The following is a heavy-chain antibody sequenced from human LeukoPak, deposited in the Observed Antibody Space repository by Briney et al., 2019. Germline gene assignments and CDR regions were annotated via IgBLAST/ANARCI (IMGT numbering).Heavy chain of an antibody. CDR3: ARGNWNYGYYFDY. CDR2: IYYSGST. V-gene: IGHV4-59*08. CDR1: GGSISSYY. J-gene: IGHJ4*02. D-gene: IGHD1-7*01. Sequence: SETLSLTCTVSGGSISSYYWSWIRQPPGKGLEWIGYIYYSGSTNYNPSLKSRVTISVDTSKNQFSLKLSSVTAADTAVYYCARGNWNYGYYFDYWGQGTLVTVSS.